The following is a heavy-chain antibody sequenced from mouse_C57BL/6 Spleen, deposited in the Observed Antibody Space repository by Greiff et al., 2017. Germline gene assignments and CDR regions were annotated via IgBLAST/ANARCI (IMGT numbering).Heavy chain of an antibody. CDR2: ISSGSSTI. D-gene: IGHD2-5*01. J-gene: IGHJ3*01. CDR3: ARAVISWFAY. CDR1: GFTFSDYG. Sequence: EVKLVESGGGLVKPGGSLKLSCAASGFTFSDYGMHWVRQAPEKGLEWVAYISSGSSTIYYAATVKGRFTISRDNAKNTLFLQMTSLRSEDTAMYYCARAVISWFAYWGQGTLVTVSA. V-gene: IGHV5-17*01.